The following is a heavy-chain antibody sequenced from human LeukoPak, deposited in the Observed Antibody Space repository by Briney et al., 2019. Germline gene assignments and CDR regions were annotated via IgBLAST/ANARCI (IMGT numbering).Heavy chain of an antibody. J-gene: IGHJ6*03. V-gene: IGHV1-2*02. Sequence: ASVKVSCKASGGTFSSYAISWVRQAPGQGLEWMGWINPNSGGTNYAQKFQGRVTMTRDTSISTAYMELSRLRSDDTAVYYCARGGDYKQTYYYYYYMDVWGKGTTVTVSS. CDR1: GGTFSSYA. CDR2: INPNSGGT. D-gene: IGHD4-11*01. CDR3: ARGGDYKQTYYYYYYMDV.